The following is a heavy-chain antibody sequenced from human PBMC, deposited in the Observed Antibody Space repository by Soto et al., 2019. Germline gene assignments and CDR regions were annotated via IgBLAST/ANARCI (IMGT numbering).Heavy chain of an antibody. Sequence: GGSLRLSCAASGFTFSTYWMSWVRQAPGKGLEWVANIKPDGSQKWYVDSVRGRFTISRDNAKNSLYLQMSSLRAEDTAIYYCARGDYYDTNGPFSDAFDDWGQGTMVTVSS. CDR2: IKPDGSQK. J-gene: IGHJ3*01. V-gene: IGHV3-7*04. D-gene: IGHD3-22*01. CDR1: GFTFSTYW. CDR3: ARGDYYDTNGPFSDAFDD.